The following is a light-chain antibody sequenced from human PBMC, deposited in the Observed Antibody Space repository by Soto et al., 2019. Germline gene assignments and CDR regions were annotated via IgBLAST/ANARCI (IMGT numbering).Light chain of an antibody. J-gene: IGKJ2*01. Sequence: DIVMTQSPDSLAVSLGERATINCKSSQSLLYSSNNKNYLAWYQQKPGQPPKLLIYWASTRESGVPDRFSGSGSGTDFTLTISSLQAEDVAVYYCQQCYNTPYTFGQGTKLEIK. CDR1: QSLLYSSNNKNY. CDR3: QQCYNTPYT. V-gene: IGKV4-1*01. CDR2: WAS.